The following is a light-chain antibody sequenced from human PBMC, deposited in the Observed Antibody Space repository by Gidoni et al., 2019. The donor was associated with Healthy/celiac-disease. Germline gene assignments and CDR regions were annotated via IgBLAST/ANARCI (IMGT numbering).Light chain of an antibody. CDR1: QGISSY. CDR3: QQLNSYPPEYS. J-gene: IGKJ2*03. V-gene: IGKV1-9*01. Sequence: DIQLTQSPSFLSASVGDRVTITCRASQGISSYLAWYQQKPGKAPKLLIYAASTLQSGVPSRFSGSGSGTEFTLTISSLQPEDFATYYCQQLNSYPPEYSFGQGTKLESK. CDR2: AAS.